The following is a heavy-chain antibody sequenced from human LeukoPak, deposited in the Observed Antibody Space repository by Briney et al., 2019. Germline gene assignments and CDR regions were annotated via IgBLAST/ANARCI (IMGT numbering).Heavy chain of an antibody. CDR2: ISSSSSYI. CDR3: ARSPYYYDSSGYSYYFDY. J-gene: IGHJ4*02. CDR1: GFTFSSYS. Sequence: PGGSLRLSCAASGFTFSSYSMNWVRQAPGKGLEWVSSISSSSSYIYYADSVKGRFTISRDNAKSSLYLQMNSLRAEDTAVYYCARSPYYYDSSGYSYYFDYWGQGTLVTVSS. V-gene: IGHV3-21*01. D-gene: IGHD3-22*01.